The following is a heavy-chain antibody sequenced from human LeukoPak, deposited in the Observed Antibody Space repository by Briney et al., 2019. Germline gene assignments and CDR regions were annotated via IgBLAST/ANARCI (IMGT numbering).Heavy chain of an antibody. Sequence: SETLSLTCALYGGSLSGYYWSWTRQPPGKGLEWIGEINHSGSTNYNPSLKSRVTISADTSKNQFSLRLRTVTAADTAVYFCARGYIYESFDYWGQGTLVTVSS. CDR3: ARGYIYESFDY. J-gene: IGHJ4*01. CDR2: INHSGST. V-gene: IGHV4-34*01. CDR1: GGSLSGYY. D-gene: IGHD5-18*01.